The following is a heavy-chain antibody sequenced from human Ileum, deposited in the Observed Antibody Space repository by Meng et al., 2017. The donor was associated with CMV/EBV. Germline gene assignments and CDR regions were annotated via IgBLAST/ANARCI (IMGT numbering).Heavy chain of an antibody. J-gene: IGHJ6*02. V-gene: IGHV3-21*01. D-gene: IGHD2-2*02. CDR1: GFTFSSYS. CDR3: ARDEDCSSTSCYNLFAAMVTSYYYYGMDV. CDR2: ISSSSSYI. Sequence: GESLKISCAASGFTFSSYSMNWVRQAPGKGLEWVSSISSSSSYIYYADSVKGRFTISRDNAKNSLYLQMNSLRAEDTAVYYCARDEDCSSTSCYNLFAAMVTSYYYYGMDVWGQGTMVTVSS.